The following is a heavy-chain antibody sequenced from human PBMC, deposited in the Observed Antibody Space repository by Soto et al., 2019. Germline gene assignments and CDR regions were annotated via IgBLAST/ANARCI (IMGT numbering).Heavy chain of an antibody. V-gene: IGHV1-2*02. CDR1: GYPVTAYY. CDR3: ARGGGVGVAGSAAFDM. Sequence: QLHLVQSGAVVKKPGASVTVSCSASGYPVTAYYMHWVRQAPGRGLEWMGGINPATGAAKYTQTFQGRVTMTRASSTSTVFMELSCLTSEDTAVFYCARGGGVGVAGSAAFDMWGQGTLVTVSS. J-gene: IGHJ3*02. CDR2: INPATGAA. D-gene: IGHD3-3*01.